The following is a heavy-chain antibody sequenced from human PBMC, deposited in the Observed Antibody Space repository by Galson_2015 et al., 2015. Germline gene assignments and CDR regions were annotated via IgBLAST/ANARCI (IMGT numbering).Heavy chain of an antibody. CDR3: ARDQKKILTGYCFDY. J-gene: IGHJ4*02. CDR2: IIPIFGTA. V-gene: IGHV1-69*13. Sequence: SVKVSCKAYGGTFSSYAISWVRQAPGQGLEWMGGIIPIFGTANYAQKFQGRVTITADESTSTAYMELSSLRSEDTAVYYCARDQKKILTGYCFDYWGQGTLVTVSS. D-gene: IGHD3-9*01. CDR1: GGTFSSYA.